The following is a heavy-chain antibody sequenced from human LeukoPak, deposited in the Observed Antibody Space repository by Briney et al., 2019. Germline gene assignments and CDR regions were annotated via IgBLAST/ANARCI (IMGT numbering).Heavy chain of an antibody. CDR2: IYTSGST. J-gene: IGHJ3*02. Sequence: PSETQSLTCTVSGGSISSYYWSWIRQPAGKGLEWIGRIYTSGSTNYNPSLKSRVTMSVDTSKNQFSLKLSSVTAADTAVYYCARDVSRFLEWLPFDAFDIWGQGTMVTVSS. CDR1: GGSISSYY. D-gene: IGHD3-3*01. CDR3: ARDVSRFLEWLPFDAFDI. V-gene: IGHV4-4*07.